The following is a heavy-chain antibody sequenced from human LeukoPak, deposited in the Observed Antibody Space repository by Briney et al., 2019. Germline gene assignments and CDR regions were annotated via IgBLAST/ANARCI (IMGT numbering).Heavy chain of an antibody. CDR1: GFTFSSNG. CDR3: AKDRSRSWSFDY. Sequence: GGSLRLSCAASGFTFSSNGMHWVRQAPGKGLEWVAVMSYDGSNKYYADSVKGRFTISRDSSKNTLYLQMNSLRAEDTAVYYCAKDRSRSWSFDYWGQGTLVTVSS. V-gene: IGHV3-30*18. CDR2: MSYDGSNK. D-gene: IGHD6-13*01. J-gene: IGHJ4*02.